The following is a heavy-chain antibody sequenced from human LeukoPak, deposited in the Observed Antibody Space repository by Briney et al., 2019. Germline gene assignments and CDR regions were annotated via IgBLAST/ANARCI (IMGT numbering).Heavy chain of an antibody. D-gene: IGHD3-16*01. CDR3: ARGGTSTWPPRPFDY. Sequence: PGGSLRLSCAASGFTFSDYYMSWIRQAPGKGLEWVTYISSSGSTIHYADSVKGRFTISRDNAKNSLYLQMNSLRSEDTAVYYCARGGTSTWPPRPFDYWGQGTLVTVSS. V-gene: IGHV3-11*01. CDR2: ISSSGSTI. J-gene: IGHJ4*02. CDR1: GFTFSDYY.